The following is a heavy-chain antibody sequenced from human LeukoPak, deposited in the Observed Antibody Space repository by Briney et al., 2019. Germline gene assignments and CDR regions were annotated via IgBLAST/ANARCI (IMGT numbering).Heavy chain of an antibody. J-gene: IGHJ4*02. CDR2: IKSKTDGGTT. D-gene: IGHD6-13*01. CDR1: GFTFSNAW. V-gene: IGHV3-15*01. CDR3: TTYSSRWFYFDF. Sequence: QTGGSLRLSCAASGFTFSNAWMSWVRQAPGKGLEWVGRIKSKTDGGTTDYAAPVKGRFTISRDDSKNTLYLQMNSLKTEDTAVYYCTTYSSRWFYFDFWGQGTLVTVSS.